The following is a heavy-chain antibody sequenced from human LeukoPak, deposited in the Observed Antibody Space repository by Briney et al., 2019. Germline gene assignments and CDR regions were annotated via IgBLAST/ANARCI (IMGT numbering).Heavy chain of an antibody. V-gene: IGHV4-4*07. CDR1: GGSISNYH. J-gene: IGHJ4*02. D-gene: IGHD5-18*01. CDR3: ARHARNPDGYSYGYAPFDY. Sequence: SETLSLTCTVSGGSISNYHWTWIRQPAGKGLEWIGRIYSSGSTNYNPSLKSRVTMSVDTSKNQFSLKVSSVTAADTAVYYCARHARNPDGYSYGYAPFDYWGQGTLVTVSS. CDR2: IYSSGST.